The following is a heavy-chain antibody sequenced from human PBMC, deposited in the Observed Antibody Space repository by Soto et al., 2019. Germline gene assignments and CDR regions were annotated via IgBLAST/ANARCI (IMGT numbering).Heavy chain of an antibody. CDR2: IYHTGTT. D-gene: IGHD1-1*01. Sequence: PSETLSLTCTVSSGSIRTYYWTWIRQPPGKALEWIGYIYHTGTTNYNPSLTSRVTILLDTSKNQFSLNLYSVTAADTAVYYCARGVEEPDALDIWGQGTMVTVSS. V-gene: IGHV4-59*08. CDR3: ARGVEEPDALDI. J-gene: IGHJ3*02. CDR1: SGSIRTYY.